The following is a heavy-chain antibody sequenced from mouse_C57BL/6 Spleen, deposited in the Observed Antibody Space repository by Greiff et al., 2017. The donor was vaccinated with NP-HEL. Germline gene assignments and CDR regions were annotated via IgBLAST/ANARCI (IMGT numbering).Heavy chain of an antibody. CDR1: GYTFTSYW. CDR2: IDPSDSYT. D-gene: IGHD1-1*01. Sequence: VQLQQPGAELVMPGASVKLSCKASGYTFTSYWMHWVKQRPGQGLEWIGEIDPSDSYTKYNQKFKGKSTLTVDKSSSTAYMQLSSLTSEDSAVYYCARRVTTVVTHWYFDVWGTGTTVTVSS. J-gene: IGHJ1*03. CDR3: ARRVTTVVTHWYFDV. V-gene: IGHV1-69*01.